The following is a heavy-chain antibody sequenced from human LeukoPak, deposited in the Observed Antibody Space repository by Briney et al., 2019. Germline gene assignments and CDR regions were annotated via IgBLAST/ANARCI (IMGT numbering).Heavy chain of an antibody. V-gene: IGHV4-34*01. CDR2: INHSGST. J-gene: IGHJ6*02. CDR3: ARVGYSSGGSCYPYYYYGMDV. Sequence: SETLSLTCAVYGGSFSGYYWGWIRQPPGKGLEWIGEINHSGSTNYNPSLKSRVTISVDTSKNQFSLKLSSVTAADTAVYYCARVGYSSGGSCYPYYYYGMDVWGQGTTVTVSS. D-gene: IGHD2-15*01. CDR1: GGSFSGYY.